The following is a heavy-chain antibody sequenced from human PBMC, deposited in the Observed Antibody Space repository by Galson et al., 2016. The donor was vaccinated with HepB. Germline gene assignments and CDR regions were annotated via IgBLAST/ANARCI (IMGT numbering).Heavy chain of an antibody. CDR1: GGSINGFY. CDR2: ISHSGST. CDR3: ARDGPTINNDAFAI. D-gene: IGHD5-12*01. Sequence: SETLSLTCTVSGGSINGFYWSWIRRPPGKGLEWIGYISHSGSTNSNTSLKSRVTMSLDTSKNQFSLRLRSVTAADTAIYYCARDGPTINNDAFAIWGQGTTVAVSS. J-gene: IGHJ3*02. V-gene: IGHV4-59*01.